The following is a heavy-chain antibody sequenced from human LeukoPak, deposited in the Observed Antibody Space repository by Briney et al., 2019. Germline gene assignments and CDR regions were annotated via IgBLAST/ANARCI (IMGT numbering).Heavy chain of an antibody. D-gene: IGHD3-22*01. CDR3: ARHVVAVGFDY. CDR1: GFTFSSYG. V-gene: IGHV3-30*02. Sequence: GGSLRLSCAASGFTFSSYGIHWVRQAPGKGLEWVAFIRYDESNKYYADSVKGRFTISRDDSKNTLYLQMNSLRAEDTAVYYCARHVVAVGFDYWGQGTLVTVSS. J-gene: IGHJ4*02. CDR2: IRYDESNK.